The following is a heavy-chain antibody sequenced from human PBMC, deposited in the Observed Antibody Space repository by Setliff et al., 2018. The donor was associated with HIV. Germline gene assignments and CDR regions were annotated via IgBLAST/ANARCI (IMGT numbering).Heavy chain of an antibody. D-gene: IGHD3-3*01. Sequence: GESLKISCKGSGYSFTSFWIGWVRQMPGKGLEWMGIIYPGDSNTRYSPSFQGQVTISVDKSIGTAYLQWSSLKASDTAMYYCARQPTDTSGYNNWFDSWGQGTLVTVSS. CDR1: GYSFTSFW. J-gene: IGHJ5*01. CDR3: ARQPTDTSGYNNWFDS. V-gene: IGHV5-51*01. CDR2: IYPGDSNT.